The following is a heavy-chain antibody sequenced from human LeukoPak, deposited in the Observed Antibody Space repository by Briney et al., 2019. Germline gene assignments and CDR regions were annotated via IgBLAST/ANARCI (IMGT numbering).Heavy chain of an antibody. Sequence: SETLSLTCTVSGGSISSYYWSWIRQPPGKGLEWIGYIYYSGSTNYNPSLKSRVTISVDTSKNQFSLKLSSVTAADTAVYYCVTANQRSTYYFDYWGQGTLVTVSS. CDR3: VTANQRSTYYFDY. D-gene: IGHD1-20*01. CDR1: GGSISSYY. V-gene: IGHV4-59*08. J-gene: IGHJ4*02. CDR2: IYYSGST.